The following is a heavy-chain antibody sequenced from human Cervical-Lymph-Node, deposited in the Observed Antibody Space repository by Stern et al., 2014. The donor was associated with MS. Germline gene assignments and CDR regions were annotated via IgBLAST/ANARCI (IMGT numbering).Heavy chain of an antibody. CDR3: ARGNGGDSGTYRNYYYFAMDV. CDR1: GGTFNNYA. D-gene: IGHD1-26*01. CDR2: IIPDFQTA. Sequence: QLVQSAAVVERPWSSVTVSCKASGGTFNNYAFNWVRQAPGQGLEWMGGIIPDFQTANYAQKFQGRVTITADESTTTAYMELSSLRSEDTAVYYCARGNGGDSGTYRNYYYFAMDVWGQGTTVTVSS. V-gene: IGHV1-69*01. J-gene: IGHJ6*02.